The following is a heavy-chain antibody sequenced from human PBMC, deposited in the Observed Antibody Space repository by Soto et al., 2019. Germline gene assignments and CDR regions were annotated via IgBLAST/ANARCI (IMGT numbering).Heavy chain of an antibody. Sequence: SETLSLTCTVSGGSISSGGYYWSWIRQHPGKGLEWIGYIYYSGSTYYNPSLKSRVTISVDTSKNQFSLKLSSVTAADTAVYYCAREYARGHYFDYWRQGTLVTVSS. J-gene: IGHJ4*02. V-gene: IGHV4-31*03. D-gene: IGHD2-2*01. CDR2: IYYSGST. CDR3: AREYARGHYFDY. CDR1: GGSISSGGYY.